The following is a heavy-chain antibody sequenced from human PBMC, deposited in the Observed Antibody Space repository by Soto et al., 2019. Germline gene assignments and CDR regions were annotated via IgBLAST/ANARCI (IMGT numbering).Heavy chain of an antibody. CDR1: SDSISSYY. J-gene: IGHJ4*02. CDR2: TDYSGNT. D-gene: IGHD6-19*01. Sequence: QVQLQESGPGLVRPSETLSLTCTVSSDSISSYYWIWLRQSPGQGLEWIGYTDYSGNTNYNPSLKSRVTISGDTSKNQFSLRLSSVTAADTAVYYCARAVGYPLYYLDYWGQGTLVTVSS. CDR3: ARAVGYPLYYLDY. V-gene: IGHV4-59*08.